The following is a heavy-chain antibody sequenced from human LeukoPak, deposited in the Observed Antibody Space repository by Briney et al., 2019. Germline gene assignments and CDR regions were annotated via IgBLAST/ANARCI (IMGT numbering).Heavy chain of an antibody. V-gene: IGHV3-7*01. CDR3: ARPPLEGDYVSPTTDY. D-gene: IGHD3-16*01. CDR1: GVTFSSYW. CDR2: IKQDGSEK. Sequence: GGSLRLSCAVSGVTFSSYWLSWVRKAPGKGLEWVANIKQDGSEKYYVASVKGRFTISRDNAKNSLYLQMNSLRAEDTAVYYCARPPLEGDYVSPTTDYWGQGTLVTVSS. J-gene: IGHJ4*02.